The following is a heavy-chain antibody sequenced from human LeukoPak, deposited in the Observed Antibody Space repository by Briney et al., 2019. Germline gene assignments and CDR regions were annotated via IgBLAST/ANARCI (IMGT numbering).Heavy chain of an antibody. CDR1: GFTFSDYY. J-gene: IGHJ4*02. CDR3: AREYYYGSGSPTFDY. V-gene: IGHV3-11*01. CDR2: ISSSGSTI. D-gene: IGHD3-10*01. Sequence: PGVSLRLSCAASGFTFSDYYMSWIRQAPGKGLEWVSYISSSGSTIYYADSVKGRFTISRDNAKNSLYLQMNSLRAEDTAVYYCAREYYYGSGSPTFDYWGQGTLVTVSS.